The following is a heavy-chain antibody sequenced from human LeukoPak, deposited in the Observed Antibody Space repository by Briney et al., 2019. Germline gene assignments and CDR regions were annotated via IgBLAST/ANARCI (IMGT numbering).Heavy chain of an antibody. V-gene: IGHV1-2*06. Sequence: ASVKVSCKASGYTFTGYYMHWVRQAPGQGLEWMGRINPNSVGTNYPQKFQGRVTMTRDTSISTAYMELSRLRSDDTAVYYCARGEEYSYGFNYFDYWGQGTLVTVSS. CDR2: INPNSVGT. D-gene: IGHD5-18*01. J-gene: IGHJ4*02. CDR3: ARGEEYSYGFNYFDY. CDR1: GYTFTGYY.